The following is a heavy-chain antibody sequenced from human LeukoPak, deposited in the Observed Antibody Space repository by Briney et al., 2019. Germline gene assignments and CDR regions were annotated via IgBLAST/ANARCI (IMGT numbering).Heavy chain of an antibody. CDR2: IYYGGST. D-gene: IGHD6-19*01. J-gene: IGHJ6*03. Sequence: SETLSLTCTVSGGSISNYYWSWIRQPPGKGLEWIGYIYYGGSTNYNPSLKSRVTISVDTSKNQFSLKLSSVTAADTAVYYCATTGYSSGWYEDYYYYYYMDVWGKGTTVTVSS. CDR3: ATTGYSSGWYEDYYYYYYMDV. CDR1: GGSISNYY. V-gene: IGHV4-59*01.